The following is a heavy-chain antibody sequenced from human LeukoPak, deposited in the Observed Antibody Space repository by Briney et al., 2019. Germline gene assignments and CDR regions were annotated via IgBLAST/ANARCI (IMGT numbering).Heavy chain of an antibody. CDR1: GYRFNDYA. D-gene: IGHD3-9*01. Sequence: GGSLRLSCAASGYRFNDYAIHWFRQAPGKGLEYVSGINNNGDSTYYANSVKGRFTISRDNSKNTLYLQIGSLTSEDTSIYYCARDYQTGFTGPGGDFWGQGPRVTVSS. CDR2: INNNGDST. J-gene: IGHJ4*02. CDR3: ARDYQTGFTGPGGDF. V-gene: IGHV3-64*01.